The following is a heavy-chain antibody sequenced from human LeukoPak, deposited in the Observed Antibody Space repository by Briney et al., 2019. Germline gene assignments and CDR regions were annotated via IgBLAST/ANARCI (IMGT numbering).Heavy chain of an antibody. J-gene: IGHJ4*02. CDR1: GGSISSYY. CDR3: AGSAYCSGGSCYTGLPY. V-gene: IGHV4-59*01. CDR2: IYYSGST. D-gene: IGHD2-15*01. Sequence: SETLSLTCIVSGGSISSYYWSWIRQPPGKGLEWIGYIYYSGSTNYNPSLRSRVTMSVDTSKNQFSLKLTSVTAADTAVYYRAGSAYCSGGSCYTGLPYWGQGTLVTVSS.